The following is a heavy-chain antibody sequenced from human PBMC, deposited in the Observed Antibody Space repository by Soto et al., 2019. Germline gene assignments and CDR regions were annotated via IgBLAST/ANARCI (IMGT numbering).Heavy chain of an antibody. V-gene: IGHV4-31*03. J-gene: IGHJ1*01. CDR1: GGSISSGGYY. D-gene: IGHD3-22*01. CDR3: ARGSRYYDSSGYSGYFQH. CDR2: TYYSGST. Sequence: PSETLSLTCTVSGGSISSGGYYWSWIRQHPGKGLEWIGYTYYSGSTYYNPSLKSRVTISVDTPKNQFSLKLSSVTAADTAVYYCARGSRYYDSSGYSGYFQHWGQGTLVTVSS.